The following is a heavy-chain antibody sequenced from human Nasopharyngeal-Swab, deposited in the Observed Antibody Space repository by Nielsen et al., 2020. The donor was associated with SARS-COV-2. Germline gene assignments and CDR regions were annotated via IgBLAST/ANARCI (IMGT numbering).Heavy chain of an antibody. V-gene: IGHV4-31*02. Sequence: RQAPGKGLEWIGYIYYSGSTYYNPSLKSRVTISVDTSKNQCSLKLSSVTAADTAVYYCARATMIVVVIGAFDIWGQGTMVTVSS. CDR3: ARATMIVVVIGAFDI. CDR2: IYYSGST. J-gene: IGHJ3*02. D-gene: IGHD3-22*01.